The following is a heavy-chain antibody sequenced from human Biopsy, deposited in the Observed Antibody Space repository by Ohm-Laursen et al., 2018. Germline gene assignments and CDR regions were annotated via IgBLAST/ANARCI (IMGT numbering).Heavy chain of an antibody. J-gene: IGHJ4*02. CDR2: SSAYNGKT. CDR1: GYTFSMYA. Sequence: EATVKISCKASGYTFSMYAIIWVRQAPGQGLEWMGWSSAYNGKTNYAQKFQGRLTMTTDTSTSTAYMELRSLRSDDTAVYYCARDALGGGSYRFFYWGQGSLVTVSS. V-gene: IGHV1-18*01. CDR3: ARDALGGGSYRFFY. D-gene: IGHD1-26*01.